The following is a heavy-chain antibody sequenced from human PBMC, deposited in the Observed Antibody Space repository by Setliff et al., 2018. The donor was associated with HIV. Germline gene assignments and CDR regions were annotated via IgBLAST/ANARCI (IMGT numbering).Heavy chain of an antibody. CDR2: VYNSGIT. J-gene: IGHJ5*02. CDR3: ATCRHRPSNWFDP. Sequence: ASETLSLTCAVSGGSVSSPSYYWGWIRQPPGKGLEWIRGVYNSGITFKNPSLKSRVSISVDRSGNQFSLRLTSVTAADTAVYYCATCRHRPSNWFDPWGQGTVVTVSS. V-gene: IGHV4-39*07. CDR1: GGSVSSPSYY.